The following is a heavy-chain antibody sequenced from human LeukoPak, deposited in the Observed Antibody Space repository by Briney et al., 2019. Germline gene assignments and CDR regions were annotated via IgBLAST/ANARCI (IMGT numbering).Heavy chain of an antibody. Sequence: SETLSLTCTVSGGSISSYYWSWIRQPPGKGLEWIRYIYYSGSTNYNPSLKSRVTISVDTSKNQFSLKLSSVTAANTAVYYCARLSIDEAVVDYYYYGMDVWGQGTTVTVSS. D-gene: IGHD3-16*02. J-gene: IGHJ6*02. V-gene: IGHV4-59*08. CDR3: ARLSIDEAVVDYYYYGMDV. CDR1: GGSISSYY. CDR2: IYYSGST.